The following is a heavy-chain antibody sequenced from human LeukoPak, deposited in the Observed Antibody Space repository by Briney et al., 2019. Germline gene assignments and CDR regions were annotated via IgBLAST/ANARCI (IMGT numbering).Heavy chain of an antibody. D-gene: IGHD5-24*01. CDR2: ISSSGETI. CDR1: GFTFSSYE. Sequence: PGGSLRLSCAASGFTFSSYEMNWVRQAPGKGLEWVSCISSSGETIHYADSVKGRFTISRDNAKNSLYLQMNSLRAEDTAVYYSAREDGYWGQGTLVTVSS. CDR3: AREDGY. J-gene: IGHJ4*02. V-gene: IGHV3-48*03.